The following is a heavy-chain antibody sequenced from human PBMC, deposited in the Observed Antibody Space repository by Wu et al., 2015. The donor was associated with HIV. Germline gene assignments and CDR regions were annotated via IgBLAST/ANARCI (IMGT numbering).Heavy chain of an antibody. Sequence: QVQLLQSGAEVKKPGSSVRVSCKASGGTFSTYAISWVRQAPGQGLEWMGGLIPLFGTTIYAQKFQGRVTITTDRSSLTAYMELSSLRSEDTAVYYCARDLARDTMIRDRPRFPMDVWGQGTTVTVS. CDR2: LIPLFGTT. CDR1: GGTFSTYA. V-gene: IGHV1-69*05. D-gene: IGHD3-10*01. CDR3: ARDLARDTMIRDRPRFPMDV. J-gene: IGHJ6*02.